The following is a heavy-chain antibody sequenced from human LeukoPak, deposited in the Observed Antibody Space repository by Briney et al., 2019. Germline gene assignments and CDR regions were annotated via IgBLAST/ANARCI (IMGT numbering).Heavy chain of an antibody. D-gene: IGHD4-17*01. V-gene: IGHV1-69*04. Sequence: ASVKVSCKASGYTFTSYDINWVRQATGQGLEWMGRIIPILGIANYAQKFQGRVTITADKSTSTAYMELSSLRSEDTAVYYCARDVLTTVTYFDIWGQGTMVTVSS. CDR2: IIPILGIA. CDR1: GYTFTSYD. CDR3: ARDVLTTVTYFDI. J-gene: IGHJ3*02.